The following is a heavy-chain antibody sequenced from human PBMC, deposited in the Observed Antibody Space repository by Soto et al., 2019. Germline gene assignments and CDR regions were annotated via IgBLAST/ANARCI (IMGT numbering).Heavy chain of an antibody. J-gene: IGHJ4*02. CDR1: GFTFSSYG. CDR3: AKDRGYSGYGNFDY. CDR2: ISYDGSNK. D-gene: IGHD5-12*01. Sequence: GGSLRLSCAASGFTFSSYGMNWVRQAPGKGLEWVEVISYDGSNKYYADSVKGRFTISRDNSKNTLYLQMNSLRAEDTAVYYCAKDRGYSGYGNFDYWGQGTLVTVSS. V-gene: IGHV3-30*18.